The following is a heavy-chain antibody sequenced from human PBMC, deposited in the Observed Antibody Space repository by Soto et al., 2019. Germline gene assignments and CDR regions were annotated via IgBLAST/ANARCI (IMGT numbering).Heavy chain of an antibody. J-gene: IGHJ5*02. D-gene: IGHD4-17*01. CDR3: TTDPPRGTVTTRIVSS. CDR2: IKSKTDGGTT. V-gene: IGHV3-15*07. CDR1: SVSNAW. Sequence: SVSNAWMNWVRQAPGKGLEWVGRIKSKTDGGTTDYAAPVKGRFTISRDDSKNTLYLQMNSLKTEDTAVYYCTTDPPRGTVTTRIVSSWGQGTLVTVSS.